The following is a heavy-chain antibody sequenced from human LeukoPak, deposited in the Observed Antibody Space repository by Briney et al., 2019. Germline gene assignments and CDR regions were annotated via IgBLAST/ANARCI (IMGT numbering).Heavy chain of an antibody. CDR2: IKEDGTET. Sequence: GGSLRLSCAVSGFMFSSNWMSWVRLAPGKGLEWVANIKEDGTETYYVDSVKGRFTISRDNAKNSLYLQMNSLRVEDTAVYYCAKEGRSLQTYWGQGTLVTVSS. D-gene: IGHD5-24*01. CDR3: AKEGRSLQTY. V-gene: IGHV3-7*03. CDR1: GFMFSSNW. J-gene: IGHJ4*02.